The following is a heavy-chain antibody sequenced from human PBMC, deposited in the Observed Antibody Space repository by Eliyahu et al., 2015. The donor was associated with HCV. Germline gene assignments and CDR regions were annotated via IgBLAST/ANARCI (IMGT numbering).Heavy chain of an antibody. CDR3: ARIYYYYYGMDV. Sequence: QVQLQQWGAGLLKPSETLSLTCAVYGGSFSGYYWSWXRQPPGKGLEWIGEINHRGSTNYNPSLKSRVTISVDTSKNQFSLKLSSVTAADTAVYYCARIYYYYYGMDVWGQGTTVTVSS. CDR2: INHRGST. CDR1: GGSFSGYY. V-gene: IGHV4-34*01. J-gene: IGHJ6*02.